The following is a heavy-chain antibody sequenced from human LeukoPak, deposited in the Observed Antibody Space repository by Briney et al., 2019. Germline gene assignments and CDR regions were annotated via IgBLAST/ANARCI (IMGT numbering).Heavy chain of an antibody. CDR3: ARDRGTRFLGY. V-gene: IGHV3-48*03. D-gene: IGHD3-3*01. CDR1: GVTFSSYE. CDR2: ITSSGNTM. J-gene: IGHJ4*02. Sequence: GGSLILSCAASGVTFSSYEMNGVLQAPGKGREWVSFITSSGNTMYYPDSVKGRFTISRDNAKNSLYLQMNSLRAEDTAVYYCARDRGTRFLGYWGQGTLVTVSS.